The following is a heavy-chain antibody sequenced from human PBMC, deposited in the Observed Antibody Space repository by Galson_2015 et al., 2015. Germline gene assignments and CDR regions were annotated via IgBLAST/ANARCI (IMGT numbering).Heavy chain of an antibody. V-gene: IGHV3-33*01. CDR1: GIRFRNYG. J-gene: IGHJ4*02. CDR3: ATDQRQNYFDY. Sequence: FLRLCCATSGIRFRNYGMHWVRQAPGKGLEWVAIIYYDGSNKFYADSVRGRFTISRDNSKSTLFLQMNNLRAEDAALYYCATDQRQNYFDYWGQGTLVTVSS. CDR2: IYYDGSNK.